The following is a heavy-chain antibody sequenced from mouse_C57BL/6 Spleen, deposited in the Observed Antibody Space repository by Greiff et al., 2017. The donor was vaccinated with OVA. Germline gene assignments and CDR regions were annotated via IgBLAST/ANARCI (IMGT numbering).Heavy chain of an antibody. Sequence: EVQLVESGPELVKPGASVKMSCKASGYTFTDYNMHWVKQSHGKSLEWIGYINPNNGGTSYNQKFKGKATLTVNKSSSTAYMELRSLTSEDSAVYYCARSGTTDYFDYWGQGTTLTVSS. D-gene: IGHD1-1*01. V-gene: IGHV1-22*01. CDR2: INPNNGGT. CDR3: ARSGTTDYFDY. CDR1: GYTFTDYN. J-gene: IGHJ2*01.